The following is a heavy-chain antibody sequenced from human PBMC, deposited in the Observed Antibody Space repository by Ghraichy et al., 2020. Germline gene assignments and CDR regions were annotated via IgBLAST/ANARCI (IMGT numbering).Heavy chain of an antibody. CDR1: GDTFSSYA. J-gene: IGHJ4*02. V-gene: IGHV1-69*06. D-gene: IGHD3-22*01. CDR3: ARDFNYYDSSGYYYQPDYYFDY. Sequence: SVKVSCKASGDTFSSYAISWVRQAPGQGLEWMGGIIPIFGTANYAQKFQGRVTITADKSTSTAYMELSSLRSEDTAVYYCARDFNYYDSSGYYYQPDYYFDYWGQGTLVTVSS. CDR2: IIPIFGTA.